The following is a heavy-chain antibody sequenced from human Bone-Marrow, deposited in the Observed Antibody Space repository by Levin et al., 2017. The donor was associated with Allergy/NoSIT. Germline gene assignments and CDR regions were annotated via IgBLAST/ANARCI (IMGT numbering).Heavy chain of an antibody. V-gene: IGHV3-9*01. CDR2: ISWNSGSI. D-gene: IGHD3-10*01. CDR1: GFTFDDYA. J-gene: IGHJ4*02. CDR3: AKALWFGELLYGYYFDY. Sequence: PGGSLRLSCAASGFTFDDYAMHWVRQAPGKGLEWVSGISWNSGSIGYADSVKGRFTISRDNAKNSLYLQMNSLRAEDTALYYCAKALWFGELLYGYYFDYWGQGTLVTVSS.